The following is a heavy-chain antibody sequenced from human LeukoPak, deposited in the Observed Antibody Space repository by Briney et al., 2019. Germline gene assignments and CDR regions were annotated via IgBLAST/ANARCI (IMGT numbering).Heavy chain of an antibody. CDR1: GFTFSTYA. V-gene: IGHV3-23*01. D-gene: IGHD3-3*02. CDR3: ARVGSAAFTDY. Sequence: GGSLRLSCAASGFTFSTYALNWVRQAPGKGLEWVSAISDSGGAIFYADSVKGRCTMSRDNSKNSLFLQMNSLRAEDTALYYCARVGSAAFTDYWGQGTLVTVSS. J-gene: IGHJ4*02. CDR2: ISDSGGAI.